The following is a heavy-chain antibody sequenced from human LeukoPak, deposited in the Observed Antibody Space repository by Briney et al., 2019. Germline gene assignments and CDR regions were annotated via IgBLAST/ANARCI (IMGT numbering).Heavy chain of an antibody. V-gene: IGHV3-30*04. Sequence: GGSLRLSCAASGFTFSSYVMHWVRQAPGKGLEWVAIISYDGSNEYYADSVKGRFTISRDNSKNTLYLQMNSLRAEDTAVYYCAKRDIVGATRFFDYWGQGTLVTVSS. J-gene: IGHJ4*02. CDR1: GFTFSSYV. CDR2: ISYDGSNE. CDR3: AKRDIVGATRFFDY. D-gene: IGHD1-26*01.